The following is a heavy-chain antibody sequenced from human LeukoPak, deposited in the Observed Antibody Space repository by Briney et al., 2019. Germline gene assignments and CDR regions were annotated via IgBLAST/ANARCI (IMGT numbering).Heavy chain of an antibody. CDR2: ISYDGRNK. D-gene: IGHD2-2*01. CDR1: GFTFNNYG. V-gene: IGHV3-30*18. CDR3: AKGPLRGTAAAIDY. J-gene: IGHJ4*02. Sequence: GGSLRLSCAASGFTFNNYGIHWVRQAPGKGLEWVAVISYDGRNKHYPDSVKGRFTISRDISTDTLWLQMDSLRTEDTAVYYCAKGPLRGTAAAIDYWGQGTLVTVSS.